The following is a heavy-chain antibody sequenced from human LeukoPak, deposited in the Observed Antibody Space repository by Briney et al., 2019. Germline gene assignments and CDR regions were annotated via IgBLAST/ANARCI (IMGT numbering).Heavy chain of an antibody. CDR3: ARARGYYDSSGYYCPLGY. V-gene: IGHV1-2*02. CDR1: GHTFTGYY. Sequence: GASVKVSCKASGHTFTGYYMHWVRQAPGQGLEWMGWINPNSGGTNYARKFQGRVTMTRDTSISTAYMELSRLRSDDTAVYYCARARGYYDSSGYYCPLGYWGQGTLVTVSS. CDR2: INPNSGGT. D-gene: IGHD3-22*01. J-gene: IGHJ4*02.